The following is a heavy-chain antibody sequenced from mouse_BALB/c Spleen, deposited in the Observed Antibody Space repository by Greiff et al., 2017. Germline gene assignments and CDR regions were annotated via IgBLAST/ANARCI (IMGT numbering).Heavy chain of an antibody. D-gene: IGHD2-13*01. V-gene: IGHV14-1*02. J-gene: IGHJ1*01. Sequence: EVQLEQSGAEFVRPGASVKLSCTASGFTINDYDMHWVNQTPEQGLEWIGRIDPENGNTTYDSKFQGKARITADTSSNTAYLQLSSLTSEDTAVYYCARGPCGDYWYFDVWGAGTTVTVSS. CDR3: ARGPCGDYWYFDV. CDR2: IDPENGNT. CDR1: GFTINDYD.